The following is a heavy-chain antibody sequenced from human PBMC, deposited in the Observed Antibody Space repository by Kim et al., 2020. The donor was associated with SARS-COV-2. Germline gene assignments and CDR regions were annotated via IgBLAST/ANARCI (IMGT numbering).Heavy chain of an antibody. V-gene: IGHV3-15*01. CDR1: GFTFTNAW. CDR2: IQSKTDGGTA. Sequence: GGSLRLSCAASGFTFTNAWMSWVRQAPGKGLEWVGRIQSKTDGGTADYAAPVKGRFIVSRDDSKNTLYLQMYSLKTEDTAVYYCTTGGPLGSSWCGYYFDYWGQGTLVTVSS. J-gene: IGHJ4*02. D-gene: IGHD6-13*01. CDR3: TTGGPLGSSWCGYYFDY.